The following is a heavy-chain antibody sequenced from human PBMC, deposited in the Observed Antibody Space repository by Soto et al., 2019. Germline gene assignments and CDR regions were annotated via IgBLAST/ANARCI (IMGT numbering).Heavy chain of an antibody. CDR2: INRSGST. CDR3: ARGLTTVTTVRYFDL. V-gene: IGHV4-34*01. CDR1: SGSFSGYY. Sequence: SETLSLTCAVYSGSFSGYYLSWIRQPPGKGLEWIGEINRSGSTKYNPSLKSRVTISVDTSKNQFSLKLNSVTAADTAVYYCARGLTTVTTVRYFDLWGRGTLVT. D-gene: IGHD4-17*01. J-gene: IGHJ2*01.